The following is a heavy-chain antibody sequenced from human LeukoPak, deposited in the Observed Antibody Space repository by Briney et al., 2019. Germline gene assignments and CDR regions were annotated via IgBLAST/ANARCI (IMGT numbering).Heavy chain of an antibody. Sequence: SETLSLTCAVYGGSFSGYYWSWIRQPPGKGLEWIGEINHSGSTNYNPSLKSRVTISVDTSKNQFSLKLSSVTAADTAVYYCAREGIVVVVAAVHTHDAFDIWGQGTMVTVSS. V-gene: IGHV4-34*01. CDR3: AREGIVVVVAAVHTHDAFDI. CDR2: INHSGST. J-gene: IGHJ3*02. CDR1: GGSFSGYY. D-gene: IGHD2-15*01.